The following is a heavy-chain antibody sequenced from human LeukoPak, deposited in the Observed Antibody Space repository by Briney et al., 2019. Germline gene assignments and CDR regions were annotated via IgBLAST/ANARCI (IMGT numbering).Heavy chain of an antibody. V-gene: IGHV4-61*02. CDR3: ARDFGGVIDY. CDR2: IYTSGST. J-gene: IGHJ4*02. CDR1: GGSIDSGDYY. D-gene: IGHD3-16*01. Sequence: TLSLTCTVSGGSIDSGDYYWGWIRQPAGKGLEWIGRIYTSGSTNYNPSLKSRVTMSVDTSKNQFSLKLSSVTAADTAVYYCARDFGGVIDYWGQGTLVTVSS.